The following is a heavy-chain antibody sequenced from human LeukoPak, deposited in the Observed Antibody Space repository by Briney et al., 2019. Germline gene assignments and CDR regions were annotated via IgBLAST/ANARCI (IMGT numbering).Heavy chain of an antibody. CDR1: GLPFSNHW. Sequence: PGGSLRLSCAVSGLPFSNHWMTWVRQAPGKGLERVANINQGGGEKYYVDSVKGRFSISRDNAKSSLYLQMNSLRVEDTAMYFCAREGYGDYHIWGQGTIVTVSS. CDR3: AREGYGDYHI. J-gene: IGHJ3*02. D-gene: IGHD4-17*01. CDR2: INQGGGEK. V-gene: IGHV3-7*01.